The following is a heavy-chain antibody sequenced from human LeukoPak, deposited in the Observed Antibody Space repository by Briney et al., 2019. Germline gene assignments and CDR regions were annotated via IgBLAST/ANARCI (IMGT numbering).Heavy chain of an antibody. Sequence: GGSLRLSCAASGFTFSSYAMSWVRQAPGKGLEWVSAISGSGGSTYYADSVKGRFTISRDNPKNTLYLQMNSLRAEDTAVYYCATGITMVRGYYYGMDVWGQGTTVTVSS. CDR1: GFTFSSYA. D-gene: IGHD3-10*01. V-gene: IGHV3-23*01. CDR3: ATGITMVRGYYYGMDV. J-gene: IGHJ6*02. CDR2: ISGSGGST.